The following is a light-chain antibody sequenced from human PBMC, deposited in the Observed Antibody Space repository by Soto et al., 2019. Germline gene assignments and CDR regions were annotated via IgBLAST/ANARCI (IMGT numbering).Light chain of an antibody. CDR1: QSVSSY. Sequence: DIVLTQSPATLSLSPGERATLSCKTSQSVSSYLAWYQQKPGQAPRLLIYDASNRATGIPARFSGSGSGTDFTLTISSLEPEDFAVYYCQQRSNWPRGTFGQGTKVDIK. CDR3: QQRSNWPRGT. V-gene: IGKV3-11*01. J-gene: IGKJ1*01. CDR2: DAS.